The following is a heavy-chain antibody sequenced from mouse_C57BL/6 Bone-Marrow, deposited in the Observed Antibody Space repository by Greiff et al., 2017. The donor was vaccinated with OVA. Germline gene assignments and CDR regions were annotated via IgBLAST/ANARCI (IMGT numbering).Heavy chain of an antibody. CDR1: GYSITSGYY. CDR2: ISYDGSN. J-gene: IGHJ1*03. CDR3: GKMRYYGILDV. D-gene: IGHD1-1*01. Sequence: EVHLVESGPGLVKPSQSLSLTCSVTGYSITSGYYWNWIRQFPGNKLEWMGYISYDGSNNYNPSLKNRISITRDTSKNQFFLKLNSVTTEDTATYYCGKMRYYGILDVWGTGTTVTVSS. V-gene: IGHV3-6*01.